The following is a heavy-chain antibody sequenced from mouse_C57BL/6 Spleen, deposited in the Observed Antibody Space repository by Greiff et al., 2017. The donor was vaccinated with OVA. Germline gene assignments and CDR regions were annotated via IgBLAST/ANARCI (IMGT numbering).Heavy chain of an antibody. Sequence: VQLQQSGPELVKPGASVKISCKASGYTFTDYYMNWVKQSHGKSLEWIGDINPNNGGTSYNQKFKGKATLTVDKSSSTAYMELRSLTSEDSAVYYCARGGITTVVDFDYWGQGTTLTVSS. CDR1: GYTFTDYY. V-gene: IGHV1-26*01. D-gene: IGHD1-1*01. CDR2: INPNNGGT. CDR3: ARGGITTVVDFDY. J-gene: IGHJ2*01.